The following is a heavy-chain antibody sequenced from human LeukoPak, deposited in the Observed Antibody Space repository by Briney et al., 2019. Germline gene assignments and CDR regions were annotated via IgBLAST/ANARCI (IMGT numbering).Heavy chain of an antibody. D-gene: IGHD6-6*01. V-gene: IGHV3-7*01. CDR3: ARSSYYYYYGMDV. J-gene: IGHJ6*02. CDR2: INQDGSEK. Sequence: GGSLRLSCAASGFTFSSYWMSWVRQAPGKGLEWVANINQDGSEKYYVDSVKGRFTISRDNAKNSLYLQMNSLRAEDTAVYYCARSSYYYYYGMDVWGQGTTVTVSS. CDR1: GFTFSSYW.